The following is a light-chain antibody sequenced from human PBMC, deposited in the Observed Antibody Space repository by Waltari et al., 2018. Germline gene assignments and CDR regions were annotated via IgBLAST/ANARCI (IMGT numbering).Light chain of an antibody. CDR1: SGSIAGNY. J-gene: IGLJ3*02. Sequence: NFMLTQPHSVSESPGKTVIISCTRSSGSIAGNYVQWYQQRPGGAPTPVIFDDNRRPSGVPDRFSGSIDSSSNSASLTISGLKTEDEADYYCQSYENSVWVCGGGTKLTVL. CDR3: QSYENSVWV. V-gene: IGLV6-57*03. CDR2: DDN.